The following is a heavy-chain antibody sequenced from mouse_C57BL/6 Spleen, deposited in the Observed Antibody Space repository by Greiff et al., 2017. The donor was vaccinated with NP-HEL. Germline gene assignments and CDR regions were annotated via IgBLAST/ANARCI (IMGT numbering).Heavy chain of an antibody. CDR3: ARSLTTGVGNFVV. Sequence: QVQLQQPGAELVKPGASVKLSCKASGYTFTSYWMHWVKQRPGQGLEWIGMIHPNSGSTNYNEKFKSKATLTVDKSSSTAYMQLSSLTSEDSAVYCCARSLTTGVGNFVVWGTGTTVTISS. CDR1: GYTFTSYW. J-gene: IGHJ1*03. CDR2: IHPNSGST. V-gene: IGHV1-64*01. D-gene: IGHD1-1*01.